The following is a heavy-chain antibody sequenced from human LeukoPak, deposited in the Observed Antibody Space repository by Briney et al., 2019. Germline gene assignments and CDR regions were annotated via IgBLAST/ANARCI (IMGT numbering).Heavy chain of an antibody. J-gene: IGHJ4*02. CDR3: AKDRRPDGVYDLDY. CDR2: FIYSGGGT. Sequence: GASLRLSCAASGFIFSNYAMNWVRQAPGKGLECVSFIYSGGGTKYADSVRGRFTISRDNSRTTLYLQMSSMRSEDTAVYYCAKDRRPDGVYDLDYWGQGTLVTVSS. V-gene: IGHV3-23*01. CDR1: GFIFSNYA. D-gene: IGHD5/OR15-5a*01.